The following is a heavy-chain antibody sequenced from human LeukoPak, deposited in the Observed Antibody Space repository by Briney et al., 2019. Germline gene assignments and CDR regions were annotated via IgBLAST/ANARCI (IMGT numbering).Heavy chain of an antibody. CDR2: IHSSGRT. V-gene: IGHV4-59*02. D-gene: IGHD3/OR15-3a*01. J-gene: IGHJ3*02. CDR1: GGSVNNYF. CDR3: AKDGPFDI. Sequence: SETLSLTCTVSGGSVNNYFWSWIRKPPGKRLEWIGYIHSSGRTNYNPSLKSRVTISIDTSKNQFSLKVNSVTAADTAVYYCAKDGPFDIWGQGTMVIVSS.